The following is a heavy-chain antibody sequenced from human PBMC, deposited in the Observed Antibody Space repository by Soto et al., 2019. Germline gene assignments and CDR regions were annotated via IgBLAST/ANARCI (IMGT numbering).Heavy chain of an antibody. CDR1: GFTFGDYA. CDR2: IRSKAYGGTT. V-gene: IGHV3-49*04. CDR3: TRVRDGYNFGYYYYYGMDV. J-gene: IGHJ6*02. D-gene: IGHD5-12*01. Sequence: GGSLRLSCTASGFTFGDYAMSWVRQAPGKGLEWVGFIRSKAYGGTTEYAASVKGRFTIPRDDSKSIAYLQMNSLKTEDTAVYYCTRVRDGYNFGYYYYYGMDVWGQGTTVTVSS.